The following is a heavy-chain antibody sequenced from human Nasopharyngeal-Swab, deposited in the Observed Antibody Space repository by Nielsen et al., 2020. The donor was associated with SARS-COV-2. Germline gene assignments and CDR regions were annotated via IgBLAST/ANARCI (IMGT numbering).Heavy chain of an antibody. Sequence: GESLKLSCAASGFTFSDYPMYWLRQAPGQGPEWVAVITYVGRHAAYADSVRGRFTISRDNSNNTLYLQMNSLRADDTAVYYCARDRGYSGYIIDYWGQGTLVTVSS. CDR2: ITYVGRHA. J-gene: IGHJ4*02. CDR1: GFTFSDYP. V-gene: IGHV3-30*04. D-gene: IGHD5-12*01. CDR3: ARDRGYSGYIIDY.